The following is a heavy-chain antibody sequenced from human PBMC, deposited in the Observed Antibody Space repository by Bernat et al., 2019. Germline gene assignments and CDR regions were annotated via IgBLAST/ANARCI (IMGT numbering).Heavy chain of an antibody. CDR3: AREAVVAAYFDY. Sequence: QVQLVESGGGVVQPGRSLRLSCAASGFTFSSYGMHWVRQAPGKGLEWVAVIWYDGSNKYYADSVKGRFTISRDNSKNTLYLQMNCLRAEDTAVYYCAREAVVAAYFDYWGQGTLVTVSS. J-gene: IGHJ4*02. CDR1: GFTFSSYG. D-gene: IGHD2-15*01. CDR2: IWYDGSNK. V-gene: IGHV3-33*01.